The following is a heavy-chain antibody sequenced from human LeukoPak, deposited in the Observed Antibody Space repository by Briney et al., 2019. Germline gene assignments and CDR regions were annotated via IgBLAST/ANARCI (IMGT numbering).Heavy chain of an antibody. Sequence: ASVKVSCKASGYTFTGYYMHWVRQAPGQGLEWIGWINPNSGGTNYAQKFQGRVTMTRDTSISTAYMELSRLRSDDTAVYYCASALYCSGGSCYDYWGQGTLVTVSS. CDR3: ASALYCSGGSCYDY. CDR1: GYTFTGYY. J-gene: IGHJ4*02. CDR2: INPNSGGT. V-gene: IGHV1-2*02. D-gene: IGHD2-15*01.